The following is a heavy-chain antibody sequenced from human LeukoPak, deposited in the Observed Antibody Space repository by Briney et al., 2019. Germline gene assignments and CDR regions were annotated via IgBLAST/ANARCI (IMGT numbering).Heavy chain of an antibody. CDR2: IIPIFGTA. V-gene: IGHV1-69*13. CDR3: ARNGLFGDYRFDY. D-gene: IGHD4-17*01. J-gene: IGHJ4*02. Sequence: SVTVSCKASGGTFSSYAISWVRQAPGQGLEWMGGIIPIFGTAKYAQKFQGRVTITAEESTSTAYMELSSLRSEDTAVYYCARNGLFGDYRFDYWGQGTLVTVSS. CDR1: GGTFSSYA.